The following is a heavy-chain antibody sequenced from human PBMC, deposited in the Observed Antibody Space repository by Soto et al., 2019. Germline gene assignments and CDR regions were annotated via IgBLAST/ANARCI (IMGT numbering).Heavy chain of an antibody. Sequence: GGSLRLSCAASGFTFSSYAMHWVRQAPGKGLEGVAVISYDGSNKYYADSVKGRFTISRDNSKNTLYLQMNSLRAEDTAVYYCARPLGRAATDYWGQGTLVTVSS. D-gene: IGHD6-13*01. V-gene: IGHV3-30-3*01. CDR2: ISYDGSNK. CDR1: GFTFSSYA. J-gene: IGHJ4*02. CDR3: ARPLGRAATDY.